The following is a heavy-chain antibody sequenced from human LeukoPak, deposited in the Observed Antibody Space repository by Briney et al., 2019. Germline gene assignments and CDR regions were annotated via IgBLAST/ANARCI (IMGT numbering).Heavy chain of an antibody. J-gene: IGHJ4*02. D-gene: IGHD6-19*01. V-gene: IGHV4-34*01. Sequence: PSETLSLTCAVYGGSFSGYYWSWIRQPPGKGLEWIGEINHSGSTNYNPSLKSRVTISVDTSNNQFSLKLSSVTAADTAVYYCASWGYSSGWYYFDYWGQGTLVTVSS. CDR2: INHSGST. CDR1: GGSFSGYY. CDR3: ASWGYSSGWYYFDY.